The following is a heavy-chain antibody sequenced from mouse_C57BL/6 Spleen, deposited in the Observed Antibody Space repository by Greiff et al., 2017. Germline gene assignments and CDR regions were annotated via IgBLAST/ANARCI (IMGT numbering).Heavy chain of an antibody. V-gene: IGHV1-55*01. D-gene: IGHD2-3*01. Sequence: QVQLQQPGAELVKPGASVKLSCKASGYTFTSYWLTWVKQRPGQGLEWIGDIFPGSGSTNYNEKFKSKATLTVDTSSSTAYMQLSSLTSGDSAVYYCARGANYDGYYEPPFDYWGQGTTLTVSA. J-gene: IGHJ2*01. CDR1: GYTFTSYW. CDR2: IFPGSGST. CDR3: ARGANYDGYYEPPFDY.